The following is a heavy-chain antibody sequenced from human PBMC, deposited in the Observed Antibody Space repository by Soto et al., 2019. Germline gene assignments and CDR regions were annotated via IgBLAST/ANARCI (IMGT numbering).Heavy chain of an antibody. J-gene: IGHJ6*02. CDR3: ARGYSSSPRGYYYYGMDV. CDR2: IYYSGST. D-gene: IGHD6-6*01. Sequence: SETLSLTCTVSGGSISSYYWSWIRQPPGKGLEWIGYIYYSGSTNYNPSLKSRVTISVDTSKNQFSLKLSSVTAADTAVYYCARGYSSSPRGYYYYGMDVWGQGTTVTVSS. CDR1: GGSISSYY. V-gene: IGHV4-59*01.